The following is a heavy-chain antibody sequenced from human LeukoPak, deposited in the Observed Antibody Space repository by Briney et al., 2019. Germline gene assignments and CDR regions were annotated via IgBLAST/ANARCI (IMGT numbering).Heavy chain of an antibody. CDR1: GYTFTNFY. CDR2: INPSGGST. V-gene: IGHV1-46*01. D-gene: IGHD3-22*01. Sequence: ASVKVSCKASGYTFTNFYMHWVRQAPGQGLEWMGIINPSGGSTSYAQKFQGRVTMTRDTSTSTVYMELSSLRSEDTAVYYCARDLASSGYCWDWGQGTLVTVSS. J-gene: IGHJ4*02. CDR3: ARDLASSGYCWD.